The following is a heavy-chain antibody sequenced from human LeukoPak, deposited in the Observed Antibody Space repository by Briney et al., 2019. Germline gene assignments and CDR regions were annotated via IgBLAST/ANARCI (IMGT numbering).Heavy chain of an antibody. V-gene: IGHV4-39*07. J-gene: IGHJ5*02. CDR3: ATLESAAAGNRSFDP. CDR1: GGSISSSSYY. Sequence: SETLSLTCTVSGGSISSSSYYWGWIRQPPGKGLEWIGSIYYSGSTYYNPSLKGRVTISVDTSKNQFSLKLSSVTAADTAVYYCATLESAAAGNRSFDPWGQGILVTVSS. CDR2: IYYSGST. D-gene: IGHD6-13*01.